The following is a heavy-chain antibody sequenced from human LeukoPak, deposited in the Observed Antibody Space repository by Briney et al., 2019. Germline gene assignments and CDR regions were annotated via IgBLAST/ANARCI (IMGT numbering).Heavy chain of an antibody. J-gene: IGHJ6*02. Sequence: ASVKVSCKASGYTFIGYYMHWVRQAPGQGLEWMGWINPNSGGTNYAQKFQGRVTMTRDTSISTAYMELSRLRSDDTAVYYCARKQLLWFGELSSGMDVWGQGTTVTVSS. CDR1: GYTFIGYY. CDR3: ARKQLLWFGELSSGMDV. CDR2: INPNSGGT. V-gene: IGHV1-2*02. D-gene: IGHD3-10*01.